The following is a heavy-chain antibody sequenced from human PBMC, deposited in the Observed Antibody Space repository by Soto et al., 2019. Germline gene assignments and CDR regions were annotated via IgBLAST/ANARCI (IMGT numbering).Heavy chain of an antibody. CDR1: GGSISSGGYY. CDR3: ARDRERVVQRAFDI. V-gene: IGHV4-31*03. J-gene: IGHJ3*02. D-gene: IGHD1-1*01. CDR2: IYYSGST. Sequence: PSETLSLTCTVSGGSISSGGYYWSWIRQHPGKGLEWIGYIYYSGSTYYNPSLKSRVTISVDTSKNQFSLKLSSVTAADTAVYYCARDRERVVQRAFDIWGQGTMVTVS.